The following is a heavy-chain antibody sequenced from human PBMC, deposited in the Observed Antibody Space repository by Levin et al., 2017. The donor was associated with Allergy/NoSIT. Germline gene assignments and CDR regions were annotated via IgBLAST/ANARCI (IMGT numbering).Heavy chain of an antibody. CDR1: GGSIRSYY. J-gene: IGHJ4*02. CDR3: AREKPRGDNYFDY. V-gene: IGHV4-59*01. D-gene: IGHD3-10*01. Sequence: TLSLPCTVSGGSIRSYYWSWIRQPPGKGLEWIGYIYYSGSTNYNPSLKSRVTISVDTSKNQFSLKLSSVTAADTAVYYCAREKPRGDNYFDYWGQGTLVTVSS. CDR2: IYYSGST.